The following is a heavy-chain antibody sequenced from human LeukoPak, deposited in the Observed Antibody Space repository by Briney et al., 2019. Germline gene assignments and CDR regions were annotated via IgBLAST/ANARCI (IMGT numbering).Heavy chain of an antibody. CDR2: INHSGST. Sequence: PSETLSLTCAVYGGSFSGYYWSWIRQPPGKGLEWIGEINHSGSTNYNPSLQSRLTISVDTSKNQFSLKLSSVTAADTAVYYCARERYCSGGSCYSGGYYYYYYMDVWGKGTTVTISS. CDR1: GGSFSGYY. CDR3: ARERYCSGGSCYSGGYYYYYYMDV. V-gene: IGHV4-34*01. J-gene: IGHJ6*03. D-gene: IGHD2-15*01.